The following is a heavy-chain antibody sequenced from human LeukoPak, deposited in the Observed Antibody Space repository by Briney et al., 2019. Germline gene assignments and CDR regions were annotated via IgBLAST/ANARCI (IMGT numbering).Heavy chain of an antibody. CDR2: IYYSGST. Sequence: PSQTLSLTCTVSGGSISSGDYYWSWIRQPPGKGLEWIGYIYYSGSTYYNPSLKSRVTISVDTSKNQFSLKLSSVTAADTAVYYCARCDSSGWSWFDPWGQGTLVTVSS. D-gene: IGHD6-19*01. CDR3: ARCDSSGWSWFDP. CDR1: GGSISSGDYY. V-gene: IGHV4-30-4*01. J-gene: IGHJ5*02.